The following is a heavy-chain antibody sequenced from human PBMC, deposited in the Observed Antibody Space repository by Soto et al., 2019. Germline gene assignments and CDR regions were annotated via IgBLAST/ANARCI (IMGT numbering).Heavy chain of an antibody. Sequence: LGQSGSEVQKPGASVKVSCMASGVSFRRQYMHWVRQAPGQGLEWIGILNLAGATTIYAQNFQDRVTMTRETSTQTVYMELTNLRPEDTAIYYCATSSLEPADALDIWGQGTMVTVSS. CDR1: GVSFRRQY. V-gene: IGHV1-46*03. D-gene: IGHD1-1*01. J-gene: IGHJ3*02. CDR3: ATSSLEPADALDI. CDR2: LNLAGATT.